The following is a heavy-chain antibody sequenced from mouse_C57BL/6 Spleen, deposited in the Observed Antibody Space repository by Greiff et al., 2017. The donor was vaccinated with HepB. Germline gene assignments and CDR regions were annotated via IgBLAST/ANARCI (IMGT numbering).Heavy chain of an antibody. J-gene: IGHJ3*01. CDR2: IDPSDSYT. CDR1: GYTFTSYW. Sequence: VQLQQPGAELVKPGASVKLSCKASGYTFTSYWMQWVKQRPGQGLEWIGEIDPSDSYTNYNQKFKGKATLTVDTSSSTAYMQLSSLTSEDSAVYYCARHSSGYTWFAYWGQGTLVTVSS. CDR3: ARHSSGYTWFAY. D-gene: IGHD3-2*02. V-gene: IGHV1-50*01.